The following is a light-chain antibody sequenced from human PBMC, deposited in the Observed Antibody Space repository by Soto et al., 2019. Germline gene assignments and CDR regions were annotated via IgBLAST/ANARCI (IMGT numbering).Light chain of an antibody. CDR2: DVS. Sequence: QSALTQPASVSGSPXQSITXSXTGSNSDVGGYNYVSWYQYHPGKAPKLMIYDVSNRPSGVSNRFSGAKSGNTASLTISGLQAEDEADYYCSSYTRSSSLRVVFGGGTKLTVL. CDR3: SSYTRSSSLRVV. CDR1: NSDVGGYNY. J-gene: IGLJ2*01. V-gene: IGLV2-14*03.